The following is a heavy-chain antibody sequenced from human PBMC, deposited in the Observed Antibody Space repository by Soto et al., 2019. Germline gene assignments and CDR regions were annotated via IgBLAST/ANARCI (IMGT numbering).Heavy chain of an antibody. CDR1: GFTFSSYS. CDR2: ISSSSSTI. D-gene: IGHD4-17*01. CDR3: ARVNGDSGLVFGY. V-gene: IGHV3-48*02. J-gene: IGHJ4*02. Sequence: GGSLRLSCAASGFTFSSYSMNWVRQAPGKGLEWVSYISSSSSTIYYADSVKGRFTISRDNAKNSLYLQMSSLRDEDTAVYYCARVNGDSGLVFGYWGQGTLVTVSS.